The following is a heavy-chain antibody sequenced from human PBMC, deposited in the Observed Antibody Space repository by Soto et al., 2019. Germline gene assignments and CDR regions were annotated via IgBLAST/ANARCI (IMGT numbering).Heavy chain of an antibody. CDR1: GGSVSSGSYY. CDR3: ARGGCTNGVCYIYGPYYYYYGMDV. CDR2: IYYSGST. D-gene: IGHD2-8*01. Sequence: PSETLSLTCTVSGGSVSSGSYYWSWIRQPPGKGLEWIGYIYYSGSTNYNPSLKSRVTISVDTSKNQFSLKLSSVTAADTAVYYCARGGCTNGVCYIYGPYYYYYGMDVWGQGTTVTVSS. J-gene: IGHJ6*02. V-gene: IGHV4-61*01.